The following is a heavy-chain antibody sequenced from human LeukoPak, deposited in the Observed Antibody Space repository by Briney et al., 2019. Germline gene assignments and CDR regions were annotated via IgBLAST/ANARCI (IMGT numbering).Heavy chain of an antibody. D-gene: IGHD3-16*01. CDR2: ISASGVTT. CDR1: GFTFSSYA. Sequence: GGSLRLSCAASGFTFSSYAMSWVRQAPGKGLEWVSVISASGVTTYYADSVKGRFTISRDNSKNTLYLQMDSLRAEDTAIYYCARDLGYAPDYWGQGTLVTVSS. CDR3: ARDLGYAPDY. J-gene: IGHJ4*02. V-gene: IGHV3-23*01.